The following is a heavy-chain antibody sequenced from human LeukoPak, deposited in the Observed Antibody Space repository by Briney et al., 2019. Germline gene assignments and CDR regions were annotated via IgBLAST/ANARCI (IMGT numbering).Heavy chain of an antibody. J-gene: IGHJ4*02. Sequence: PGGSLRLSCAASGFTFSSYSMNWVRQAPGKGLEWVSSISSSSSYIYYADSVKGRFTISRDNAKNSLYLQMNSPRAEDTAVYYCARDALPYYDFWSGYSRAPNSFDYWGQGTLVTVSS. V-gene: IGHV3-21*01. CDR1: GFTFSSYS. CDR3: ARDALPYYDFWSGYSRAPNSFDY. D-gene: IGHD3-3*01. CDR2: ISSSSSYI.